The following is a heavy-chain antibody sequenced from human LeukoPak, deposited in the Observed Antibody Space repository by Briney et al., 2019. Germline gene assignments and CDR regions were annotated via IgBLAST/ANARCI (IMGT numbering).Heavy chain of an antibody. CDR3: ARDPKYYDFWSGYYSGAFDI. CDR2: ISGSGGST. V-gene: IGHV3-23*01. CDR1: GFTFSSYG. J-gene: IGHJ3*02. D-gene: IGHD3-3*01. Sequence: PGGTLRLSCAASGFTFSSYGMSWVRQAPGKGLEWVSAISGSGGSTYYADSVKGRFTISRDNSKNTLYLQMNSMRAEDTAVYYCARDPKYYDFWSGYYSGAFDIWGQGTMVTVSS.